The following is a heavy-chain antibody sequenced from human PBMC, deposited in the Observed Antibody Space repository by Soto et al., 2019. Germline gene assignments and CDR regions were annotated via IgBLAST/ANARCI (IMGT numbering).Heavy chain of an antibody. CDR1: GFTFSSYA. CDR3: ATRFSYCCYHGMDV. CDR2: ISGSGGST. D-gene: IGHD5-18*01. J-gene: IGHJ6*02. Sequence: GGSLRLSRAASGFTFSSYALSWVRQAPGKGLEWVSAISGSGGSTYYADSVKGRFTISRDNSKNTLYLQMNSLRAEDTAVSYCATRFSYCCYHGMDVWGLGTTVTVSS. V-gene: IGHV3-23*01.